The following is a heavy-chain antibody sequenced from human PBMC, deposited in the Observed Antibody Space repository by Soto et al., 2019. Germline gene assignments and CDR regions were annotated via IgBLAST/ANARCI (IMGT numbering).Heavy chain of an antibody. J-gene: IGHJ5*02. CDR3: ARGDFWSGYPFDP. Sequence: EVQLVESGGGLVKPGGSLRLSCAASGFTFSSYSMNWVRQAPGKGLEWVSSISSSSSYIYYADSVKGRFTISRDNAKNSLYLQMNSPRAEDTAVYYCARGDFWSGYPFDPWGQGTLVTVSS. V-gene: IGHV3-21*01. CDR1: GFTFSSYS. D-gene: IGHD3-3*01. CDR2: ISSSSSYI.